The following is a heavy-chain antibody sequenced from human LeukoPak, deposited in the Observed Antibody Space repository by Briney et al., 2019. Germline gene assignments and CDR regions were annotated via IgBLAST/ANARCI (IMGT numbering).Heavy chain of an antibody. Sequence: PGGSLRLSCAATGFTFSSYEMNWVRQAPGKGLEWVSYISSSGSTIYYADSVKGRFTISRDNAKNSLYLQMNSLRAEDTAVYYCASTSRYYYDSSGYYLFDYWGQGTLVTVSS. V-gene: IGHV3-48*03. CDR1: GFTFSSYE. CDR2: ISSSGSTI. D-gene: IGHD3-22*01. CDR3: ASTSRYYYDSSGYYLFDY. J-gene: IGHJ4*02.